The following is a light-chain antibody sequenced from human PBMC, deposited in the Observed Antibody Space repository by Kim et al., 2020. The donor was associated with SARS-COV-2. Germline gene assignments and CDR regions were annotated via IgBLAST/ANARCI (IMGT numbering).Light chain of an antibody. CDR2: GAS. CDR3: QQYGSAPRA. V-gene: IGKV3-20*01. J-gene: IGKJ2*01. CDR1: QSVSSSF. Sequence: LSPGESATLSCRAGQSVSSSFVAWYQQKPGQAPRLLIYGASSRATGIPDRFSGSGSGTDFTLTISRLEPEDFAVYYCQQYGSAPRAFGQGTKLEI.